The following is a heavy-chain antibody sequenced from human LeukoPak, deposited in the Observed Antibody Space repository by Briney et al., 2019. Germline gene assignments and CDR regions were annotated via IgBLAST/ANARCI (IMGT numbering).Heavy chain of an antibody. D-gene: IGHD6-13*01. CDR3: ARLGYSSSWYEPDYYYYYMDV. V-gene: IGHV1-2*02. CDR2: INPNSGGT. J-gene: IGHJ6*03. CDR1: GYTFTGYY. Sequence: ASVKVSCKASGYTFTGYYMHWVRQAPGQGLEWMGWINPNSGGTNYAQKFQGRVTMTRDTSISTAYMELSRLRSDDTAVYYCARLGYSSSWYEPDYYYYYMDVWGKGTTVTVSS.